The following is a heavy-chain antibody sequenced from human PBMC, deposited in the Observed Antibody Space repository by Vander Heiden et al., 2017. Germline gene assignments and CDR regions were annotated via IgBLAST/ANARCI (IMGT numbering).Heavy chain of an antibody. V-gene: IGHV2-5*02. CDR3: AHIPREGRDTYYFDY. D-gene: IGHD1-26*01. CDR2: IYWDDDK. J-gene: IGHJ4*02. CDR1: GFSLSTSGVG. Sequence: QITLKESGPTLVKPTQTLTLTCTFSGFSLSTSGVGVGWIRQPPGKALEWLALIYWDDDKRYSPSLKSRLTITKDTSKNQVVITMTNMETVDTGTYYCAHIPREGRDTYYFDYWGQGTLVTVSS.